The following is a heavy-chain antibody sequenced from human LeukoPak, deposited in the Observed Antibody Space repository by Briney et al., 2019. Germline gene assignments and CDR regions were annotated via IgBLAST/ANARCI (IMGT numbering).Heavy chain of an antibody. CDR1: GFTFSSYW. V-gene: IGHV3-7*03. CDR2: IKPDGNDK. CDR3: TTSDCEY. J-gene: IGHJ4*02. Sequence: GGSLRLSCAASGFTFSSYWMSWVRQAPGKGLEWVATIKPDGNDKFLVDSVKGRFTITRDNAKTSLFLQMNSLRAEDTAMYYCTTSDCEYWGQGALVTVSS.